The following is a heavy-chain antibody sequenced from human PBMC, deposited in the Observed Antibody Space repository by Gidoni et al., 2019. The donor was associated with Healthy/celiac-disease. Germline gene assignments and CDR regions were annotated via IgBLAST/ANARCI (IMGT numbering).Heavy chain of an antibody. CDR1: GFTFSSYS. CDR2: ISSSSSYI. V-gene: IGHV3-21*01. CDR3: ARTYSGSYYVRDY. D-gene: IGHD1-26*01. J-gene: IGHJ4*02. Sequence: EVQLVESGGGLVKPGGSLRLSCAASGFTFSSYSMNWVRQAPGKGLEWVSSISSSSSYIYYADSVKGRFTISRDNAKNSLYLQMNSLRAEDTAVYYCARTYSGSYYVRDYWGQGTLVTVSS.